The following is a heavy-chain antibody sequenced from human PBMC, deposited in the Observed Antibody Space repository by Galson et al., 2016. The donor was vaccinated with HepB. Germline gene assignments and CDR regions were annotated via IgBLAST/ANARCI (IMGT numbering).Heavy chain of an antibody. J-gene: IGHJ4*02. V-gene: IGHV4-30-2*01. D-gene: IGHD5-18*01. Sequence: TLSLTCTVSGGSISSTGYSWSWIRQPPGKGLEWIGDIYHSGSTHYNPSLKSRVTILKDRSKNHFSLRLNSVTAADTAVYYCARAVDAAMVPGIYFEYWGQGSLVTVSS. CDR2: IYHSGST. CDR3: ARAVDAAMVPGIYFEY. CDR1: GGSISSTGYS.